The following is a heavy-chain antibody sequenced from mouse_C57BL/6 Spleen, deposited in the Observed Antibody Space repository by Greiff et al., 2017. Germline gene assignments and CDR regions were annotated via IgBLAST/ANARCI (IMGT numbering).Heavy chain of an antibody. CDR3: ARVHYYGSSYDYAMDY. Sequence: EVMLVESGGGLVKPGGSLKLSCAASGFTFSDYGMHWVRQAPEKGLEWVAYISSGSSTIYYADTVQGRFTISRDNAKNTLFLQMTSLRSEDTAMYYCARVHYYGSSYDYAMDYWGQGTSVTVSS. J-gene: IGHJ4*01. V-gene: IGHV5-17*01. D-gene: IGHD1-1*01. CDR1: GFTFSDYG. CDR2: ISSGSSTI.